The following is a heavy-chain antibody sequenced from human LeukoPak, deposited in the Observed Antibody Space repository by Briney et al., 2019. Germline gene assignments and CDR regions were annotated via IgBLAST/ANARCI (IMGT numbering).Heavy chain of an antibody. CDR3: ASRPTSAAVAPSDY. CDR1: TFAFSSYA. D-gene: IGHD6-19*01. J-gene: IGHJ4*02. V-gene: IGHV3-23*01. Sequence: GGSLRLSCAASTFAFSSYAMTWVRQAPGKGLEWVSSITGSGAGTSYADSVKGRFTVSRDNSKNTLYLQMNSLRVEDTATYYCASRPTSAAVAPSDYWGQGTLVTVSS. CDR2: ITGSGAGT.